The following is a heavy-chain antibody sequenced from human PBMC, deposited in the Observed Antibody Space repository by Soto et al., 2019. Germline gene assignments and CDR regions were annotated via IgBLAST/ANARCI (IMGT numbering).Heavy chain of an antibody. CDR2: INADDGNT. CDR1: GYTFTIYP. D-gene: IGHD6-13*01. J-gene: IGHJ4*02. V-gene: IGHV1-3*01. Sequence: ASVKVSCKPSGYTFTIYPIHWVRQAPGQSLEWMGLINADDGNTRYSQNFQGRVTLTRDTSASTAYMELSGLTSEDTAVYYCARDSSSTWYAFDYWGQGTLVTVSS. CDR3: ARDSSSTWYAFDY.